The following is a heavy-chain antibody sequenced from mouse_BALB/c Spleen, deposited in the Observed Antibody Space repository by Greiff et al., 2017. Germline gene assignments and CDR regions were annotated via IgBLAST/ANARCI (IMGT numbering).Heavy chain of an antibody. Sequence: VKLQESGGGLVQPGGSLKLSCAASGFDFSRYWMSWVRQAPGKGLEWIGEINPDSSTINYTPSLKDKFIISRDNAKNTLYLQMSKVRSEDTALYYCARRLNSFDYWGQGTTLTVSS. CDR2: INPDSSTI. CDR1: GFDFSRYW. CDR3: ARRLNSFDY. V-gene: IGHV4-1*02. J-gene: IGHJ2*01.